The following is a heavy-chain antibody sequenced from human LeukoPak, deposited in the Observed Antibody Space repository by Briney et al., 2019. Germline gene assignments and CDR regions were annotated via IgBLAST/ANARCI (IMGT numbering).Heavy chain of an antibody. V-gene: IGHV3-30*18. J-gene: IGHJ6*02. D-gene: IGHD6-13*01. CDR1: GFTFSSYG. CDR3: AKDRYSSREWFVVDYYYGMDV. CDR2: ISYDGSNK. Sequence: GGSLRLSCAASGFTFSSYGMHWVRQAPGKGLEWVAVISYDGSNKYYADSVKGRFTISRDNSKNMLYLQMNSLRAEDTAVYYCAKDRYSSREWFVVDYYYGMDVWGQGTTVTVSS.